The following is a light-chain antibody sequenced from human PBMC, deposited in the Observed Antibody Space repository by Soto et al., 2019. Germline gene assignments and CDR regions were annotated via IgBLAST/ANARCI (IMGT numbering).Light chain of an antibody. J-gene: IGLJ2*01. CDR3: SSYRSNNTLL. V-gene: IGLV2-14*01. Sequence: QSALTQPASVSGSPGQSITISCTGSSSDVGDYEYVSWYQQYAGKDPKMMMYEVSNRPSGVSNRLSGSKSCNTASLTISGLQAEDEADYYCSSYRSNNTLLFGGGTKLTVL. CDR2: EVS. CDR1: SSDVGDYEY.